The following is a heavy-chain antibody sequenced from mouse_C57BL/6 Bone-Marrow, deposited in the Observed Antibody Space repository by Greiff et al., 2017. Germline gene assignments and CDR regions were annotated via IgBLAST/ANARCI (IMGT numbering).Heavy chain of an antibody. V-gene: IGHV1-9*01. CDR2: ILPGSGST. D-gene: IGHD1-2*01. J-gene: IGHJ1*03. Sequence: VQLQQSGAELMKPGASVKLSCKATGYTFTGYWIEWVKQRPGHGLEWIGEILPGSGSTTYNEQFKGKATFTADTSSNTAYMQLSSLTTEDSAIYYCARGGYYGPYWYFDVWGTGTTVTVSS. CDR1: GYTFTGYW. CDR3: ARGGYYGPYWYFDV.